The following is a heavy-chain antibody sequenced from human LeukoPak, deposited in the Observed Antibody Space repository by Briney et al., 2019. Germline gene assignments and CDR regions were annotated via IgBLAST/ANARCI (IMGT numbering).Heavy chain of an antibody. J-gene: IGHJ4*02. CDR3: ASGYFVHTFDF. D-gene: IGHD2-2*03. Sequence: PSETLSLTCTVSGVSIRSTSYYWGWIRQPPGKGLEWIGSIYFSGNTYYNPSLKTRVTISIDTSKNQFSLKLTSVTAADTAIFYCASGYFVHTFDFWGQGTLGTVSS. CDR1: GVSIRSTSYY. CDR2: IYFSGNT. V-gene: IGHV4-39*01.